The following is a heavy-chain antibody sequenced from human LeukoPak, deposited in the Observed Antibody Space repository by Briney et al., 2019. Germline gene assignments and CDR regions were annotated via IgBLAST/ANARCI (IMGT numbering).Heavy chain of an antibody. CDR2: ISGSGGST. J-gene: IGHJ4*02. D-gene: IGHD2-2*01. Sequence: GGTLRLSCAASGFTFSSYGMSWVRQAPGKGLEWVSAISGSGGSTYYADSVKGRFTISRDNSKNTLYLQMNSLRAEDTAVYYCAKDPDCSSTSCHPLTFDYWGQGTLVTVSS. CDR3: AKDPDCSSTSCHPLTFDY. V-gene: IGHV3-23*01. CDR1: GFTFSSYG.